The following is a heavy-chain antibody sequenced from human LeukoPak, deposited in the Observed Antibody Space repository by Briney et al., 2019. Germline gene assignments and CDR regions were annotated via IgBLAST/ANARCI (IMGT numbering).Heavy chain of an antibody. Sequence: PSETLSLTCTVSGGSISSYYWSWIRQPPGKGLEWIGYIYYSGSTNYNPSLKSRVTISVDTSKNQFSLKLSSVTAADTAVYYCARVEPAGWRGYFDYWGQGTLVTVSS. CDR3: ARVEPAGWRGYFDY. J-gene: IGHJ4*02. CDR1: GGSISSYY. D-gene: IGHD2-2*01. CDR2: IYYSGST. V-gene: IGHV4-59*01.